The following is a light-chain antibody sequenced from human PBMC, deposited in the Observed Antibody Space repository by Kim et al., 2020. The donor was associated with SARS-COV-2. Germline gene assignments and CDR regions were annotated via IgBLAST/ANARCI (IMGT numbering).Light chain of an antibody. V-gene: IGKV3-20*01. CDR2: DVS. J-gene: IGKJ2*01. Sequence: EIVLTQSPGTLSLSPGERATLSCRASQSVVSTFLAWFQQIPGQPPRLLIHDVSSRATGIPDRFSGSGSGTDFTLTISRLEPEDFAVYYCQQYGSSPYTFGQGTKLEI. CDR3: QQYGSSPYT. CDR1: QSVVSTF.